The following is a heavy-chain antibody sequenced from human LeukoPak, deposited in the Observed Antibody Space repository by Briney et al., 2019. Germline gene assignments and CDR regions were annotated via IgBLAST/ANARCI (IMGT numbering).Heavy chain of an antibody. CDR2: IYYSGST. V-gene: IGHV4-39*07. CDR3: AREGIAAAGGDY. D-gene: IGHD6-13*01. CDR1: GGSISSSSYY. J-gene: IGHJ4*02. Sequence: PSETLSLTCTVSGGSISSSSYYWGWIRQPPGKGLEWIGSIYYSGSTYYNPSLKSRVTISVDTSKNQFSLKLSSVTAADTAVYYCAREGIAAAGGDYWGQGTLVTVSS.